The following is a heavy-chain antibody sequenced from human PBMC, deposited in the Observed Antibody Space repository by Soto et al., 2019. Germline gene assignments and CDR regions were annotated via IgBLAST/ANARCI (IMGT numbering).Heavy chain of an antibody. D-gene: IGHD2-2*01. J-gene: IGHJ6*03. Sequence: ESVGGLVQPGGSLRLSCAASGFTFSSYAMSWVRQAPGKGLEWVSAISGSGGSTYYADSVKGRFTISRDNSKNTLYLQMNSLRAEDTAVYYCAKARQDIVVAYYMDVWGKGTTVTVSS. CDR1: GFTFSSYA. V-gene: IGHV3-23*01. CDR2: ISGSGGST. CDR3: AKARQDIVVAYYMDV.